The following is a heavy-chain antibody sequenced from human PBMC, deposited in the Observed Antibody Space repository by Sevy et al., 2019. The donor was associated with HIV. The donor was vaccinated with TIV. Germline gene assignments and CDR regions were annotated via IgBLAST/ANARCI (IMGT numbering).Heavy chain of an antibody. CDR3: ARVDANYDKGFDP. D-gene: IGHD3-22*01. V-gene: IGHV3-48*03. CDR2: ISSSGTTI. J-gene: IGHJ5*02. Sequence: GGSLRLSCAASGFTFSSYPMHWVRQAPGKGLEWVSYISSSGTTIKYADSVKGRFTISRDNAKNSLYMQMNSLRAEDTAVYYCARVDANYDKGFDPWGQGTLVTVSS. CDR1: GFTFSSYP.